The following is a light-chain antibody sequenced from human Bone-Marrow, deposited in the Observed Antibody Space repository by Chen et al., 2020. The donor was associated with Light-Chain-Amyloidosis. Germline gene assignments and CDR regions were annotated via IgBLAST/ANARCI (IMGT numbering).Light chain of an antibody. CDR1: SGSIATNY. CDR2: EDD. CDR3: QSYQGSSQGV. Sequence: NFMLTQPHSVSDSPGKRVIISCPRSSGSIATNYVQWYPRRPGSPPTTVIYEDDQGPSGVPARFSGSIDRSSNAASLTISGLKTEDEADYYCQSYQGSSQGVFGGGTKLTVL. V-gene: IGLV6-57*01. J-gene: IGLJ3*02.